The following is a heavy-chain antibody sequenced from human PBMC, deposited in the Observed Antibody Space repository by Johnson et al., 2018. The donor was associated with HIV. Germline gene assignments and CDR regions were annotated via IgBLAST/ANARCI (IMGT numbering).Heavy chain of an antibody. CDR1: GFTFSSYG. Sequence: VQLVESGGGVVQPGGSLRLSCAASGFTFSSYGMHWVRQAPGKGLEWVAFIRYDGNNKYYADSVKGRFTISRDISKNTLYLQMNSLRAEDTAVYYCARAAYSSSWYGGAFDIWGQGTLVTVSS. D-gene: IGHD6-13*01. CDR3: ARAAYSSSWYGGAFDI. J-gene: IGHJ3*02. CDR2: IRYDGNNK. V-gene: IGHV3-30*02.